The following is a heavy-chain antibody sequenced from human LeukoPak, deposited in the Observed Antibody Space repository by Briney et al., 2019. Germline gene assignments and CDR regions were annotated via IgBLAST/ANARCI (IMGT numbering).Heavy chain of an antibody. D-gene: IGHD2-21*01. V-gene: IGHV5-51*01. CDR2: IYPIDSDT. Sequence: GESLKISCKGSGYSFTNYWIGWVRQMPGKGLEWMGIIYPIDSDTRYIPAFRDQVTFSADKSISTAYLQWSSLQASDTAMYYCARPSAYGEDAFDAWGQGTMVTVSS. CDR1: GYSFTNYW. J-gene: IGHJ3*01. CDR3: ARPSAYGEDAFDA.